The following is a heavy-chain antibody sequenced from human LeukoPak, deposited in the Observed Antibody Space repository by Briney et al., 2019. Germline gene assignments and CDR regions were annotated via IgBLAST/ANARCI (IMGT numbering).Heavy chain of an antibody. CDR3: AKEAILWFGESSDYYYYYMDV. D-gene: IGHD3-10*01. CDR2: IRYDGSNK. V-gene: IGHV3-30*02. Sequence: GGSLRLSCAASGFTFSSYGMHWVRQAPGKGLEWVAFIRYDGSNKYYADSVKGRFTISRDNSKNTLYLQMNSLRAEDTAVYYCAKEAILWFGESSDYYYYYMDVWGKGTTVTISS. CDR1: GFTFSSYG. J-gene: IGHJ6*03.